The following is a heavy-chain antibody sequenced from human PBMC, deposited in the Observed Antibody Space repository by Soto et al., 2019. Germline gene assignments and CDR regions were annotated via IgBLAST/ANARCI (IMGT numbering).Heavy chain of an antibody. CDR1: GYTFTSYG. CDR2: ISAYNGNT. D-gene: IGHD2-15*01. CDR3: ARDDIGYCSGGSCYYYYGMDV. V-gene: IGHV1-18*01. Sequence: ASVKVSYKASGYTFTSYGISWVRQAPGQGLEWMGWISAYNGNTNYAQKLQGRVTMTTDTSTSTAYMELRSLRSDDTAVYYCARDDIGYCSGGSCYYYYGMDVWGQGTTVTVSS. J-gene: IGHJ6*02.